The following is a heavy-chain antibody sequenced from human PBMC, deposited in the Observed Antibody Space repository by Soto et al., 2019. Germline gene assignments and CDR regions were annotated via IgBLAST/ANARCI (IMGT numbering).Heavy chain of an antibody. CDR1: GYTFTVYY. J-gene: IGHJ4*02. D-gene: IGHD1-26*01. CDR3: ARDMGKGGGRAGFGH. CDR2: INPKSGGT. V-gene: IGHV1-2*02. Sequence: ASVKVSCKASGYTFTVYYMHWVRQAPGQGLEWMGWINPKSGGTMYPQKFQGRVTMTWDTSISTAYMALTRLRSDDTAVYYCARDMGKGGGRAGFGHRGQRPLVTVCS.